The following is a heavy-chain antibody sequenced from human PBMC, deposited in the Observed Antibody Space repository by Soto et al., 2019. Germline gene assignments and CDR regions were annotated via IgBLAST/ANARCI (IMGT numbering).Heavy chain of an antibody. CDR2: ISAYNGNT. J-gene: IGHJ5*02. V-gene: IGHV1-18*01. D-gene: IGHD4-17*01. Sequence: QVQLVQSGAEVKKPGASVKVSCKASGYTFTSYGISWVRQAPGQGLEWRGWISAYNGNTNYAHKYPGRGTITTDTSTSTAYMEVRSLRPDDTAVYYCARVVPTVTTSKTTVWFDPWGQGTMGTVSS. CDR3: ARVVPTVTTSKTTVWFDP. CDR1: GYTFTSYG.